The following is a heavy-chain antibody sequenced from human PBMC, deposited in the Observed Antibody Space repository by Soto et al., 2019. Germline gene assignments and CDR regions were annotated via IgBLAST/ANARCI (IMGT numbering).Heavy chain of an antibody. V-gene: IGHV2-70*11. CDR1: GFSLSTSRMC. CDR3: ARMIFGRSGEYYFDY. CDR2: IDWDDAK. J-gene: IGHJ4*02. D-gene: IGHD3-3*01. Sequence: PTLVNPTQTLTLTCTFSGFSLSTSRMCVSWIRQPPGKALEWLARIDWDDAKYFNTSLKTRLTVSKDTSKNQVVLTMTNMDPVDTATYYCARMIFGRSGEYYFDYWGQGILVTVSS.